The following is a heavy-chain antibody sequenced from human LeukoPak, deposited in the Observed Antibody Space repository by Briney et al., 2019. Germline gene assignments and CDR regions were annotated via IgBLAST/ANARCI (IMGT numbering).Heavy chain of an antibody. J-gene: IGHJ5*01. CDR3: IKEAGYCSGGGCYRWFDS. Sequence: GGSLRLSCGASGFTFRSYSMSWVREAPGKGLEWISYISTGGGTMYYADSVKGRFTIARDDAQNSLSLQMNSLRADDTAVYYCIKEAGYCSGGGCYRWFDSWGQGTLVTVSS. V-gene: IGHV3-48*01. CDR2: ISTGGGTM. D-gene: IGHD2-15*01. CDR1: GFTFRSYS.